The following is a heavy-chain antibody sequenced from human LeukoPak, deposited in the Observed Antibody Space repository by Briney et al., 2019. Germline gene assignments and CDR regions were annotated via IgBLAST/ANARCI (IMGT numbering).Heavy chain of an antibody. CDR3: ARERRGGLGASMIWNDWDYFYY. D-gene: IGHD1-1*01. CDR1: GYTFTSYY. CDR2: INPSGGST. V-gene: IGHV1-46*01. Sequence: ASVKVSCKASGYTFTSYYMHWVRQAPGQGLEWMGIINPSGGSTSYAQKFQGRVTMTRDTSTSTVYMELSSLRSEDTAVYYCARERRGGLGASMIWNDWDYFYYWGQGTLVTVSS. J-gene: IGHJ4*02.